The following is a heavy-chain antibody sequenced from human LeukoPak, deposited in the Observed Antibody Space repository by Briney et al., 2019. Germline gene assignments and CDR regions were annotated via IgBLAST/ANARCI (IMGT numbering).Heavy chain of an antibody. CDR2: ISSSNTYI. J-gene: IGHJ3*02. Sequence: GGSLRLSCAASGFTFSSYSMNWVRQAPGKGLEWVSSISSSNTYIYYADSVKGRFTISRDNAKSSLYLQMNSLRAEDTALYYCAGGGYSSSWLYAFDIWGQGTMVTVSS. D-gene: IGHD6-13*01. CDR1: GFTFSSYS. CDR3: AGGGYSSSWLYAFDI. V-gene: IGHV3-21*01.